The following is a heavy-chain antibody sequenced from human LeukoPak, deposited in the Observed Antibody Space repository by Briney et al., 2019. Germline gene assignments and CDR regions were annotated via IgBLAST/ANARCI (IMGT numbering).Heavy chain of an antibody. Sequence: PGGSLRPSCAASGFTFSGSAMHWVRQASGKGLEWVGRIRSKANSYATAYAASVKGRFTISRDDSKNTAYLQMNSLKTEDTTVYYSIRELLWFGEPGDYWGQGTLVTVSS. D-gene: IGHD3-10*01. J-gene: IGHJ4*02. CDR2: IRSKANSYAT. CDR3: IRELLWFGEPGDY. V-gene: IGHV3-73*01. CDR1: GFTFSGSA.